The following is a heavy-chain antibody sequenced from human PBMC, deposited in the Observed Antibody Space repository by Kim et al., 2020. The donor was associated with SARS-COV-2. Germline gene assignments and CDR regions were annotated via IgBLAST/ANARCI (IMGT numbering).Heavy chain of an antibody. Sequence: GRFTISRDDSKNSLYLQMNSLKTEDTAVYYCARDFIAVAGNYYYYYGMDVWGQGTTVTVSS. J-gene: IGHJ6*02. D-gene: IGHD6-19*01. CDR3: ARDFIAVAGNYYYYYGMDV. V-gene: IGHV3-72*01.